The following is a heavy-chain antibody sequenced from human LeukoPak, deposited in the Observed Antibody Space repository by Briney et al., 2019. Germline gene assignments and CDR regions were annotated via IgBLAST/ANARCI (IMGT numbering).Heavy chain of an antibody. Sequence: GGSLRLSCAASGFTFSSYGMHWVRQAPGKGLEWVAVISYDGSNKYYADSVKGRLTISRDNSKNTLYLQMNSLRAEDTAVYYCAKEESGPFFDYWGQGTLVTVSS. CDR3: AKEESGPFFDY. J-gene: IGHJ4*02. V-gene: IGHV3-30*18. CDR2: ISYDGSNK. D-gene: IGHD3-3*01. CDR1: GFTFSSYG.